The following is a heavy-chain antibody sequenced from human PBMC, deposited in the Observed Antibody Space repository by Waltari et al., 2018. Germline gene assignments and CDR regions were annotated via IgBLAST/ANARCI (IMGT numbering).Heavy chain of an antibody. CDR2: IIPIFGTA. D-gene: IGHD3-22*01. V-gene: IGHV1-69*05. CDR1: GGTFSSYA. J-gene: IGHJ3*02. CDR3: ARISPGDYYDSSVMYGDAFDI. Sequence: QVQLVQSGAEVKKPGSSVKVSCKASGGTFSSYAISWVRQAPGQGLEWMGGIIPIFGTANYAQKFQGRVTITTDESTGTAYMELSSLRSEDTAVYYCARISPGDYYDSSVMYGDAFDIWGQGTMVTVSS.